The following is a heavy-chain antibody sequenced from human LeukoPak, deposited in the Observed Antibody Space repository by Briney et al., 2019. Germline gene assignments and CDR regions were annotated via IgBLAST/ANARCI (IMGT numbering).Heavy chain of an antibody. CDR3: ARGLEWLWTEIYYFDY. CDR2: IYYSGST. Sequence: NPSETLSLTCTVSGGSISSYYWSWIRQPPGKGLEWIGYIYYSGSTNYNPSLKSRVTISVDTSKNQFSLKLSSVTAADTAVYYCARGLEWLWTEIYYFDYWGQGTLVTVSS. D-gene: IGHD3-3*01. V-gene: IGHV4-59*01. J-gene: IGHJ4*02. CDR1: GGSISSYY.